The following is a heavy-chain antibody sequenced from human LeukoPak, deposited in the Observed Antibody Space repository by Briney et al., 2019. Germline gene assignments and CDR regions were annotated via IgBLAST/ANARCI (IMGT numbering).Heavy chain of an antibody. CDR1: GGSISSYY. Sequence: KSSETLSLTCTVSGGSISSYYWSWIRQPPGKGLEWIGYIYYSESTNYNPSLKSRVTISVYTSKNQFSLKLSSVTAADTAVYYCARDPLGYCSSTSCVPYGMDVWGQGTTVTVS. D-gene: IGHD2-2*01. CDR2: IYYSEST. V-gene: IGHV4-59*01. J-gene: IGHJ6*02. CDR3: ARDPLGYCSSTSCVPYGMDV.